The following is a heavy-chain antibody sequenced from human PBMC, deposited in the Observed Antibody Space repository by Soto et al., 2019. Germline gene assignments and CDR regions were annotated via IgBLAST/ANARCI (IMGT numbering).Heavy chain of an antibody. CDR3: ARILETYYDILTGYRSPDAFDI. Sequence: SGPTLVNPTETLTLTCTVSGFSLSNARMGVSWTRQPPGKALEWLAQIFSNDEKSYSTSLKSRLTISKDTSKSQVVLTMTNMDPVDTATYYCARILETYYDILTGYRSPDAFDIWGQGTMVTVSS. D-gene: IGHD3-9*01. V-gene: IGHV2-26*01. CDR2: IFSNDEK. J-gene: IGHJ3*02. CDR1: GFSLSNARMG.